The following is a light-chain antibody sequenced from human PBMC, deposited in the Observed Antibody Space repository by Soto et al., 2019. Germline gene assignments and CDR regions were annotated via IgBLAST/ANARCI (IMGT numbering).Light chain of an antibody. CDR3: QSYDSSLSGWV. Sequence: QSVLTQPPSVSGAPGQRVTISCTGSSSNIGAGYDVHGYHQLPGTAPKLLIYGNSNRPSGVPDRFSGSKSGTSASLAITGLQAEDEADYYCQSYDSSLSGWVFGGGTKVTVL. V-gene: IGLV1-40*01. CDR2: GNS. J-gene: IGLJ3*02. CDR1: SSNIGAGYD.